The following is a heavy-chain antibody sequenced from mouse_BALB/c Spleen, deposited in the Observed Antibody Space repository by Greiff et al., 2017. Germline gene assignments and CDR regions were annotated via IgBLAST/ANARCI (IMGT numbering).Heavy chain of an antibody. CDR1: GFTFSSYT. CDR2: ISNGGGST. D-gene: IGHD2-1*01. Sequence: DVMLVESGGGLVQPGGSLKLSCAASGFTFSSYTMSWVRQTPEKRLEWVAYISNGGGSTYYPDTVKGRFTISRDNAKNTLYLQMSSLKSEDTAMYYCAREGNGNYEFAYWGQGTLVTVSA. J-gene: IGHJ3*01. V-gene: IGHV5-12-2*01. CDR3: AREGNGNYEFAY.